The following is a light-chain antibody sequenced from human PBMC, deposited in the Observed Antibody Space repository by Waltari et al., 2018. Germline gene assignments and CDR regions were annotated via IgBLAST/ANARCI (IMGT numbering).Light chain of an antibody. CDR1: QGISSY. J-gene: IGKJ4*01. CDR2: AAS. V-gene: IGKV1D-8*02. Sequence: AIWMTQSPSLLSASTGDRVTISCRISQGISSYLAWYQQKPGKAPDLLIYAASTLQSGVPSRFSGSGSGTDFTLTISCLQSEDFATYYCQQYYSFPLTFGGGTKVEIK. CDR3: QQYYSFPLT.